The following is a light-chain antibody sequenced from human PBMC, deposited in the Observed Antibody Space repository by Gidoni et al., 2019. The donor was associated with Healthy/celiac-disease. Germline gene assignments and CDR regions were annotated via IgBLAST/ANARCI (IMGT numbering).Light chain of an antibody. CDR2: AAS. V-gene: IGKV1-39*01. Sequence: DIKMTQSPSSLSASVGDRVTITCRASQSISSYVNWYQQKTGKAPKLLIYAASSLQSGVPSRFSGSGSGTDFTLTISSLQPEDFATYYCQQSYSTPYTFGQGTKLEIK. J-gene: IGKJ2*01. CDR3: QQSYSTPYT. CDR1: QSISSY.